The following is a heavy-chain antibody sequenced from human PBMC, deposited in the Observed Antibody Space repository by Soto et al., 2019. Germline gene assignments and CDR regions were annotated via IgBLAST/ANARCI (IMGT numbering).Heavy chain of an antibody. D-gene: IGHD2-2*01. CDR1: GYTFTSYD. CDR3: ARGPFNAMAGSAFYYRYMDV. Sequence: QVQVVQSGAEVKKPGASVKVSCKASGYTFTSYDVTWVRQAPGQGLEWMGWMNPNSGNTGYAQKFQGRVTMTRGPSISTAYMELRSLTTDDSAVYYCARGPFNAMAGSAFYYRYMDVWGKGTTVTGAS. CDR2: MNPNSGNT. J-gene: IGHJ6*03. V-gene: IGHV1-8*01.